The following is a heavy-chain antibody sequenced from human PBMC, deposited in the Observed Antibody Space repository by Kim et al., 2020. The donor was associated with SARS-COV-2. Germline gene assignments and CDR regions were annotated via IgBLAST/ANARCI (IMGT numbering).Heavy chain of an antibody. V-gene: IGHV3-23*01. Sequence: ADSVKGRFTISRDNSKNTLYLQMNSLRAEDTAVYYCAKDVLGAAAAGFDYWGQGTLVTVSS. D-gene: IGHD6-13*01. CDR3: AKDVLGAAAAGFDY. J-gene: IGHJ4*02.